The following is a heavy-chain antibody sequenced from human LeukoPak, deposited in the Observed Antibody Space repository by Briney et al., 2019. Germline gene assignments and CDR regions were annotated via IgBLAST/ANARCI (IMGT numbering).Heavy chain of an antibody. CDR3: AKSRWLVSPFDY. CDR2: ISGSGGST. V-gene: IGHV3-23*01. Sequence: GRSLRLSCAASGFTFNSYAMNWVRQAPGQGLEWVSSISGSGGSTYYADSVKGRFTISRDNSKNTLYLQMNSLRAEDTAVYYCAKSRWLVSPFDYWGQGTLVTVSS. J-gene: IGHJ4*02. D-gene: IGHD6-19*01. CDR1: GFTFNSYA.